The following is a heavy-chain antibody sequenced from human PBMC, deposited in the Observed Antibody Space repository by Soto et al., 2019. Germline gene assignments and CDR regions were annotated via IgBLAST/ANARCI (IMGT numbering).Heavy chain of an antibody. CDR2: IYHSGST. J-gene: IGHJ6*02. V-gene: IGHV4-4*02. CDR3: ASVRGGYYYAMDV. Sequence: QVQLQESGPGLVKPSGTLSLTCAVSGGSISSSNWWSWVRQPPGKGLGWIGEIYHSGSTNYNPSLKSRVTISVDKSKNQFSLKLSSVTAAVTAVYYCASVRGGYYYAMDVWGQGTTVTVSS. CDR1: GGSISSSNW. D-gene: IGHD3-10*02.